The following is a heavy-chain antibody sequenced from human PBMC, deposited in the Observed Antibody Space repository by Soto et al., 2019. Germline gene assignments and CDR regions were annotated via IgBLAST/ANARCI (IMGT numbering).Heavy chain of an antibody. J-gene: IGHJ4*02. CDR2: ICDSGST. CDR1: GGSISSGVYC. Sequence: QVQLQESGPGLMKPSQTLSLTCTVSGGSISSGVYCWSWIRQHPGKGLEWVGYICDSGSTYYNPSLQSRVTVALDTSKNQFSLRLSSATAADTAVYYCARVRSEIRGVINTYFDYWGQGTLVTVSS. D-gene: IGHD3-10*01. V-gene: IGHV4-31*03. CDR3: ARVRSEIRGVINTYFDY.